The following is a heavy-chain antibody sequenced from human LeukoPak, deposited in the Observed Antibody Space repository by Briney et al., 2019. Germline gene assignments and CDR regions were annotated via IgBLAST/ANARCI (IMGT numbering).Heavy chain of an antibody. CDR1: GGSISGSAYY. CDR2: IDYSGRS. Sequence: SGTLSLTCTVSGGSISGSAYYWGWIRQPPGKGLEWIGNIDYSGRSYYSPSLKSRITISVDTSKNQFSLKLTSVTAADTAVYYCATNEGPWGQGTLVTVSS. J-gene: IGHJ5*02. V-gene: IGHV4-39*01. D-gene: IGHD1-1*01. CDR3: ATNEGP.